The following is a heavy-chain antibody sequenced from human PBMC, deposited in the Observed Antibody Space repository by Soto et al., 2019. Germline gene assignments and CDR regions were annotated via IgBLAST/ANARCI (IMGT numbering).Heavy chain of an antibody. V-gene: IGHV5-10-1*01. D-gene: IGHD3-22*01. CDR2: IDPSDSYT. CDR3: ASLRRGGHYEAGY. J-gene: IGHJ4*02. CDR1: GYSFTSYW. Sequence: GESLKISCQGSGYSFTSYWISWVRQMPGKGLEWMGRIDPSDSYTNYSPSFQGHVTISADKSISTAYLQWSSLKASDTAMYYCASLRRGGHYEAGYWGQGTLVTVSS.